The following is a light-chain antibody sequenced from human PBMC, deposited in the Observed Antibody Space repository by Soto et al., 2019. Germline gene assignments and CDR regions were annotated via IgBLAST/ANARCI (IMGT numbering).Light chain of an antibody. J-gene: IGKJ4*01. V-gene: IGKV1-17*02. Sequence: DIQMTQSPSSLSASVGDRVTITCRASQGIRNDLCWYQQKPGVAPKPLMHGASSLRVGVPSRFSGSGSGTDFTLTITNLQPEDFATYYCQQAHSFPPTFGGGTKVDIK. CDR3: QQAHSFPPT. CDR1: QGIRND. CDR2: GAS.